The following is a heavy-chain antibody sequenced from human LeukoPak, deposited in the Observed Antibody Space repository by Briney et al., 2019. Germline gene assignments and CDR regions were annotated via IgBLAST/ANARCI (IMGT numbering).Heavy chain of an antibody. CDR1: GSTFSDYY. CDR3: ARDTGGFYGDYVNDY. CDR2: ISSSSSYT. J-gene: IGHJ4*02. Sequence: PGGSLRLSCAASGSTFSDYYMSWIRQAPGKGLEWVSYISSSSSYTDYADSVKGRFTISRDNAKNSLYLQMNSLRAEDTAVYYCARDTGGFYGDYVNDYWGQGTLVTVSS. D-gene: IGHD4-17*01. V-gene: IGHV3-11*06.